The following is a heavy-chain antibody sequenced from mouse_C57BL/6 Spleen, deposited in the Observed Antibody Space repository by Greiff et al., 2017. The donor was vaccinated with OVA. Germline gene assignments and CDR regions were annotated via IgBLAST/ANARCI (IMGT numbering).Heavy chain of an antibody. CDR3: ANSSWDQYYAVGY. CDR1: GFSLTSYG. D-gene: IGHD1-1*01. Sequence: QVQLQQSGPGLVQPSQSLSITCTVSGFSLTSYGVHWVRQSPGKGLEWLGVIWSGGSTDYNAAFMSSMSITKDNSKSQVFFKMNSLQADDNAIYYGANSSWDQYYAVGYWGQGTSVTVSS. CDR2: IWSGGST. J-gene: IGHJ4*01. V-gene: IGHV2-5*01.